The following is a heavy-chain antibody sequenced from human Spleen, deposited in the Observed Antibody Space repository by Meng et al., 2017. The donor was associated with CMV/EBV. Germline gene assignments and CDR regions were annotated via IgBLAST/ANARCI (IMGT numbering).Heavy chain of an antibody. CDR1: GGTFSSYA. CDR3: ARDPTHCSSTSCADY. D-gene: IGHD2-2*01. CDR2: ISAYNGNT. V-gene: IGHV1-18*01. Sequence: ASVKVSCKASGGTFSSYAISWVRQAPGQGLEWMGWISAYNGNTNYAQNLQGRVTMTTDTSTSTAYMELRSLRSDDTAVYYCARDPTHCSSTSCADYWGQGTLVTVSS. J-gene: IGHJ4*02.